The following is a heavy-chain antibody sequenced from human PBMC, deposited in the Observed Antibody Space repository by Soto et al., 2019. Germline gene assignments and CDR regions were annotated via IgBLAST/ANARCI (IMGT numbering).Heavy chain of an antibody. CDR2: IYYSGST. CDR1: GGSISSSSYY. J-gene: IGHJ4*02. Sequence: SETLSLTCTVSGGSISSSSYYWGWIRQPPGKGLEWIGSIYYSGSTYYNPSLKSRVTISVDTSKNQFSLKLSSVTAADTAVYYCASGEDCSGGSCYFDYWGQGTLVTVSS. V-gene: IGHV4-39*01. D-gene: IGHD2-15*01. CDR3: ASGEDCSGGSCYFDY.